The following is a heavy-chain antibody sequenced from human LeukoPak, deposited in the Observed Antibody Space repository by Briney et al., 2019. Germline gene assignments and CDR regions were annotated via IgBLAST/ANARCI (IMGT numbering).Heavy chain of an antibody. Sequence: PSETLSLTRTVSGGSISSYYWSWIRQPAGKGLEWIGRIYTSGSTNYNPSLKSRVTMSVDTSKNQFSLKLSSVTAADTAVYYCASSSSRRYYYYMDVWGKGTTVTVSS. CDR1: GGSISSYY. CDR2: IYTSGST. V-gene: IGHV4-4*07. D-gene: IGHD6-6*01. J-gene: IGHJ6*03. CDR3: ASSSSRRYYYYMDV.